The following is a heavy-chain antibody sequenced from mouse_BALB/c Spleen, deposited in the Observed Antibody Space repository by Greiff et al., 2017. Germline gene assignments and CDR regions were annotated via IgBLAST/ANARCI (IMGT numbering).Heavy chain of an antibody. CDR1: GFTFSDYY. CDR3: ARGGFYDGYIYAMDY. CDR2: ISDGGSYT. J-gene: IGHJ4*01. V-gene: IGHV5-4*02. Sequence: EVMLVESGGGLVKPGGSLKLSCAASGFTFSDYYMYWVRQTPEKRLEWVATISDGGSYTYYPDSVKGRFTISRDNAKNNLYLQMSSLKSEDTAMYYCARGGFYDGYIYAMDYWGQGTSVTVSS. D-gene: IGHD2-3*01.